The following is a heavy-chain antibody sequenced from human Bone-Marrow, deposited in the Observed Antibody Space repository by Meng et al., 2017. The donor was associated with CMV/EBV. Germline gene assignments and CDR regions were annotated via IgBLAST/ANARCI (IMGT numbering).Heavy chain of an antibody. CDR2: IYPGDSDT. D-gene: IGHD2-2*01. CDR3: ARQDCSSTSCYYPI. Sequence: KVSCKGSGYSFTSYWIGWVRQMPGKGLEWMGIIYPGDSDTRYSPSFQGQVTISADKSISTAYLQWSSLKASDTAMYYCARQDCSSTSCYYPIWGKGSMVTVSS. V-gene: IGHV5-51*01. J-gene: IGHJ3*02. CDR1: GYSFTSYW.